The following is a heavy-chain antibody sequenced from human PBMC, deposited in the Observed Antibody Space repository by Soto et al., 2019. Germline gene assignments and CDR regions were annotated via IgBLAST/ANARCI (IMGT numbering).Heavy chain of an antibody. CDR1: GFTFSSYA. Sequence: EVQLLESGGGLVQPGGSLRLSCTASGFTFSSYAMNWVRQVPGKGLEWVSVISGSGGSTYYADSVKGRFTISRDNSKNTLYLQMNSLRAEDTAVYYCASRTSGWYFDYWRQGTLVTVSS. J-gene: IGHJ4*02. V-gene: IGHV3-23*01. CDR2: ISGSGGST. CDR3: ASRTSGWYFDY. D-gene: IGHD6-19*01.